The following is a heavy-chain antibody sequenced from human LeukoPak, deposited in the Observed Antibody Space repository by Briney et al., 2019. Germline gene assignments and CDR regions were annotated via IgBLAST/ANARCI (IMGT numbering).Heavy chain of an antibody. CDR3: ASPTAVDIVAKIHLDYYYGMDV. CDR1: GFTFSDYY. J-gene: IGHJ6*02. D-gene: IGHD5-12*01. CDR2: ISSSGSTI. Sequence: PGGSLRLSCAASGFTFSDYYMSWIRQAPGKGLEWVSYISSSGSTIYYADSVKGRFTISRDNAKNSLYPQMNSLRAEDTAVYYCASPTAVDIVAKIHLDYYYGMDVWGQGTTVTVSS. V-gene: IGHV3-11*01.